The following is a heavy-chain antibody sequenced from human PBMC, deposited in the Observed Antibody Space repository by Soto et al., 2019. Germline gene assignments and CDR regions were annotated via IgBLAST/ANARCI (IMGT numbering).Heavy chain of an antibody. CDR1: GDSVSSNTAA. J-gene: IGHJ4*02. V-gene: IGHV6-1*01. CDR3: ARGVAGTGFDL. Sequence: AQTLSLTCAISGDSVSSNTAAWNWIRSSPSRGLEWLGRTYYRSNWRHDYAVSVKSRITVNPDTSKNHFSLQLNSVTPDDTAVYYCARGVAGTGFDLWGQGTLVTVSS. D-gene: IGHD6-19*01. CDR2: TYYRSNWRH.